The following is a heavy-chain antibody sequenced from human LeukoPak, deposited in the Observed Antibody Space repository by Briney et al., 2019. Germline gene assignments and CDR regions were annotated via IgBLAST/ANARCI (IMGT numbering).Heavy chain of an antibody. CDR2: FYHGGST. D-gene: IGHD5-12*01. Sequence: PSETLSLTCTVSGYSISTGYYWDWIRQPPGKGLEWIGTFYHGGSTYYNPSLKRRVTISVDTSKNQFSLNLTSVTAADTAVYYCARGLVATIGLFDYWGQGTLVTVSS. CDR1: GYSISTGYY. V-gene: IGHV4-38-2*02. CDR3: ARGLVATIGLFDY. J-gene: IGHJ4*02.